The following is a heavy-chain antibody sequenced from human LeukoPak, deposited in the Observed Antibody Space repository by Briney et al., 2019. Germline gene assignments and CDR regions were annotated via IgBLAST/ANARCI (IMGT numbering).Heavy chain of an antibody. Sequence: ASVKVSCKASGYTFTSYAMHWVRQAPGQRLEWMGWINAGNGNTKYSQKFLGRVTMTRDTSTTTVHMELSSLRSDDTAVYYCARDYRIDCYNRGVDHWGQGTLVTVS. V-gene: IGHV1-3*01. CDR2: INAGNGNT. CDR1: GYTFTSYA. D-gene: IGHD5-24*01. CDR3: ARDYRIDCYNRGVDH. J-gene: IGHJ4*02.